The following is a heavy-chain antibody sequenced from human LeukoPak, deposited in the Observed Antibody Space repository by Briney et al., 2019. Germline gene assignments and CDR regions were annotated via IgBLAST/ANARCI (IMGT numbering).Heavy chain of an antibody. CDR2: ISGSGGST. CDR1: GFTFSSYA. J-gene: IGHJ4*02. V-gene: IGHV3-23*01. Sequence: GGSLRLSCAASGFTFSSYAMSWVRQAPGKGLEWVSAISGSGGSTYYADSVKGWFTISRDNSKNTLYLQMNSLRAEDTAVYYCAKPSYCTNGVCYSSSWYYFDYWGQGTLVTVSS. CDR3: AKPSYCTNGVCYSSSWYYFDY. D-gene: IGHD2-8*01.